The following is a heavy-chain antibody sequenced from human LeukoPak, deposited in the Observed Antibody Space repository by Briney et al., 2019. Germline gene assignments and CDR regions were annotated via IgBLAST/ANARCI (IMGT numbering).Heavy chain of an antibody. V-gene: IGHV3-30*02. Sequence: PGGSLRLSCATSGFTFSTSDMHWVRQAPGKGLEWVSFIQYDGSRKNYVDSVKGRFTISRDNSKNTLYLQMNSLRPEDTAVYYCARGLGELFSTTPTYYFDYWGQGTLVTVSS. CDR2: IQYDGSRK. CDR1: GFTFSTSD. D-gene: IGHD3-10*01. J-gene: IGHJ4*02. CDR3: ARGLGELFSTTPTYYFDY.